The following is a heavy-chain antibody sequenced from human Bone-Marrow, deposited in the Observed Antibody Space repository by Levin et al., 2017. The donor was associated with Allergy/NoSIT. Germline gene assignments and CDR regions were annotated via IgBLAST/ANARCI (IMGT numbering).Heavy chain of an antibody. CDR1: GYTFTGYY. Sequence: GESLKISCKASGYTFTGYYMHWVRQAPGQGLEWMGWINPNSGGTNYAQKFQGWVTMTRDTSISTAYMELSRLRSDDTAVYYCARDQGVSNGMDVWGQGTTVTVSS. J-gene: IGHJ6*02. V-gene: IGHV1-2*04. D-gene: IGHD6-13*01. CDR2: INPNSGGT. CDR3: ARDQGVSNGMDV.